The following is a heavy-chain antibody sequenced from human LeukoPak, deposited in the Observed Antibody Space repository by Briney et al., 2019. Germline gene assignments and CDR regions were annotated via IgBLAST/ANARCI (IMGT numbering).Heavy chain of an antibody. CDR2: MYLSGTT. J-gene: IGHJ4*02. Sequence: SETLSLTCTVSGDSINNLDLWSWVRQPPGKGLEWIGEMYLSGTTHSNPSVKSRVTISIDKSKNQFFLNLSSVTAADTAVYYCAGLVGRYSSGLYYYYFGYWGQGTLVTVSS. V-gene: IGHV4-4*02. D-gene: IGHD3-22*01. CDR3: AGLVGRYSSGLYYYYFGY. CDR1: GDSINNLDL.